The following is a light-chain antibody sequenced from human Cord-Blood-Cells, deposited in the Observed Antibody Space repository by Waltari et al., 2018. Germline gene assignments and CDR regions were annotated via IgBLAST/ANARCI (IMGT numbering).Light chain of an antibody. Sequence: DVQMTQSPSSLSASVGYRVTITCRASQSISSYLNWYQQKPGKAPKLLIYAASSLQSGVPSSVSGSGSGTDFTLTISSLQPEDFATYYCQQSYSTPLTVGGGTKVEIK. CDR1: QSISSY. V-gene: IGKV1-39*01. J-gene: IGKJ4*01. CDR2: AAS. CDR3: QQSYSTPLT.